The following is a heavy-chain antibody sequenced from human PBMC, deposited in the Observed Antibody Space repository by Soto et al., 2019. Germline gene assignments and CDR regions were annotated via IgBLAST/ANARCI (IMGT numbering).Heavy chain of an antibody. V-gene: IGHV4-31*03. CDR1: DGSISSGGYY. CDR2: LYYSGST. J-gene: IGHJ4*02. D-gene: IGHD3-22*01. Sequence: SETLSLTCTVSDGSISSGGYYWSWIRQHPGKGLEWIGYLYYSGSTYYNPSLKSRVTISVDRCKNQFSLKLSSVTAADTAVYYCARSYDSSGTFDYGGQGTLVNV. CDR3: ARSYDSSGTFDY.